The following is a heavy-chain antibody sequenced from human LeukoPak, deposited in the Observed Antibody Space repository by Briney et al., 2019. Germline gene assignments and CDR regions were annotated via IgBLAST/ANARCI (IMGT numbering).Heavy chain of an antibody. CDR2: IYPGDSDT. J-gene: IGHJ4*02. V-gene: IGHV5-51*01. D-gene: IGHD6-6*01. CDR1: GYSFTSYW. Sequence: LGESLKISCRGSGYSFTSYWISWVRQMPGKGLEWMGIIYPGDSDTRYSPSFQGQVTISADKSISTAYLQWSSLKASDTAMYYCARLTGSSPGGFDYWGQGTLVTVSS. CDR3: ARLTGSSPGGFDY.